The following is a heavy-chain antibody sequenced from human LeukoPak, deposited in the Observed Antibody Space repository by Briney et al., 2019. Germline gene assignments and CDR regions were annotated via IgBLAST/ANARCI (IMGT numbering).Heavy chain of an antibody. CDR1: GGSFSGYY. V-gene: IGHV4-34*01. CDR3: ARDRKGIVVVPAAATLDY. D-gene: IGHD2-2*01. J-gene: IGHJ4*02. CDR2: INHSGST. Sequence: PSETLSLTCAVYGGSFSGYYWSWIRQPPGKGLEWIGEINHSGSTNYNPSLKSRVTISVDTSKNQFSLKLSSVTAADTAVYYCARDRKGIVVVPAAATLDYWGQGTLVTVSS.